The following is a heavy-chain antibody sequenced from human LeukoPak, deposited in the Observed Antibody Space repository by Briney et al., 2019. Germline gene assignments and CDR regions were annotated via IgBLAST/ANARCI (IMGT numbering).Heavy chain of an antibody. J-gene: IGHJ5*02. CDR3: ARGWFSMGGRYFDWLGGSNWFDP. Sequence: SETLSLTCTVSGGSISSYYWSWIRQPPGKGLEWIGSIYYNGSTNYNPSLKSRVTISVDTSKNQFSLKLSSVTAADTAVYYCARGWFSMGGRYFDWLGGSNWFDPWGQGTLVTVSS. CDR2: IYYNGST. D-gene: IGHD3-9*01. V-gene: IGHV4-59*01. CDR1: GGSISSYY.